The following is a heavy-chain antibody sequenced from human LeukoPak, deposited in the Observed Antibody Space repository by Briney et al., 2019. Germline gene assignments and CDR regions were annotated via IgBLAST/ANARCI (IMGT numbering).Heavy chain of an antibody. CDR1: GFIFRTYG. CDR3: ARGKFRITIFGVVIPLLFDY. CDR2: INPNSGGT. V-gene: IGHV1-2*02. J-gene: IGHJ4*02. Sequence: PGGSLRLSCAASGFIFRTYGMHWVRQAPGQGLEWMGWINPNSGGTNYAQKFQGRVTMTRDTSISTAYMELSRLRSDDTAVYYCARGKFRITIFGVVIPLLFDYWGQGTLVTVSS. D-gene: IGHD3-3*01.